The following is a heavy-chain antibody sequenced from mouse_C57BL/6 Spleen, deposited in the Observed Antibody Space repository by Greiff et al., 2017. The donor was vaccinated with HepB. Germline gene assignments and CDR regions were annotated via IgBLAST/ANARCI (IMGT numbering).Heavy chain of an antibody. CDR2: IDPNSGGT. V-gene: IGHV1-72*01. D-gene: IGHD2-4*01. Sequence: QVHVKQSGAELVKPGASVKLSCKASGYTFTSYWMHWVKQRPGRGLEWIGRIDPNSGGTKYNEKFKSKATLTVDKPSSTAYMQLSSLTSEDSAVYYCARSYYDYDGYAMDYWGQGTSVTVSS. CDR3: ARSYYDYDGYAMDY. CDR1: GYTFTSYW. J-gene: IGHJ4*01.